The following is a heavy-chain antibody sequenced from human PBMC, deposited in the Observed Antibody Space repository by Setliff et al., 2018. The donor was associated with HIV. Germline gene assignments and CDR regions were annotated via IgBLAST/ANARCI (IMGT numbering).Heavy chain of an antibody. CDR1: GGSISSHY. J-gene: IGHJ3*02. CDR3: ARGGLRGPLFGVRPFDI. V-gene: IGHV4-59*11. D-gene: IGHD3-3*01. Sequence: TSETLSLTCTVSGGSISSHYWSWIRQSPGKGLEWIGSIYYSGSTNYNPFFRSRVSISVDTSKNQFSLKLSSVTSADRAVYYCARGGLRGPLFGVRPFDIWGQVTMVTVSS. CDR2: IYYSGST.